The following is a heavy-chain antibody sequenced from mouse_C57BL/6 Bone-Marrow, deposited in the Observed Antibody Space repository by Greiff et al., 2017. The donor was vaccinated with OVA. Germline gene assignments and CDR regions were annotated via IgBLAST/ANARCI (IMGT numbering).Heavy chain of an antibody. J-gene: IGHJ2*01. V-gene: IGHV1-69*01. Sequence: QVQLQQPGAELVMPGASVKLSCKASGYTFTSYWMHWVKQRPGQGLEWIGEIDPSDSYTNYNQKFKGKSTLTVDKSSSTAYMQLSSLTSEDSAVYYCARGLLRIYGGQGTTLTVSS. CDR1: GYTFTSYW. CDR3: ARGLLRIY. D-gene: IGHD1-1*01. CDR2: IDPSDSYT.